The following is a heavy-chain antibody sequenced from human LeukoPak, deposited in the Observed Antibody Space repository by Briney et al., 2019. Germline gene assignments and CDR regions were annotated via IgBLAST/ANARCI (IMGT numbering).Heavy chain of an antibody. CDR1: GGSISSYY. CDR3: ARHSSPSATVDIFDY. J-gene: IGHJ4*02. Sequence: PSETLSLTCTVSGGSISSYYWSWIRQPPGKGLEGIGYIYYSGSTNYNPSLKSRVTISVDTSKNQFSLKLSSVTAADTAVYYCARHSSPSATVDIFDYWGQGTLVTVSS. D-gene: IGHD4-17*01. V-gene: IGHV4-59*08. CDR2: IYYSGST.